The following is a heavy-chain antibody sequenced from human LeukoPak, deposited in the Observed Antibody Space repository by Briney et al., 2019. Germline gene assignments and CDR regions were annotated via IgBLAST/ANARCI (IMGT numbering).Heavy chain of an antibody. Sequence: GESLKISCKGSGYSFISSWIGWVRQLPGKGLEWMGIIYHSDSDTRYSPFFQGQVTISADKSISTACLQWSSLKASYTAMYYCVVGSSSRPVDYWGQGTLVTVSS. V-gene: IGHV5-51*01. CDR3: VVGSSSRPVDY. CDR2: IYHSDSDT. CDR1: GYSFISSW. J-gene: IGHJ4*02. D-gene: IGHD6-6*01.